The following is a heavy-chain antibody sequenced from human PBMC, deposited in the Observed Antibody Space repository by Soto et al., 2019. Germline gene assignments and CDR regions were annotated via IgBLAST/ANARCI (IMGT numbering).Heavy chain of an antibody. CDR1: VYTFTSYA. J-gene: IGHJ6*02. D-gene: IGHD5-18*01. V-gene: IGHV1-3*01. CDR3: ARDGSDTAMVKLFLQYYYYGMDV. CDR2: INAGNGNT. Sequence: GXSVKVSCKASVYTFTSYAMHWVRQAPGQSLEWMGWINAGNGNTKYSQKFQGRVTITRDTSASTAYMELSSLRSEDTAVYYCARDGSDTAMVKLFLQYYYYGMDVWGQGTTVTVSS.